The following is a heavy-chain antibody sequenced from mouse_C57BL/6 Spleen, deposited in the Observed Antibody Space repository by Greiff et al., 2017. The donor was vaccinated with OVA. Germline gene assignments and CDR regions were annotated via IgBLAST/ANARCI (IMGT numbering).Heavy chain of an antibody. Sequence: VQLQQSGPGLVAPSQSLSITCTVSGFSLTSYAISWVRQPPGKGLEWLGVIWTGGGTHSNSALKSRLSISKDNSKSQVFLKMNSLQTDDTARYYCARNCDDGYYGYFDVWGTGTTVTVSS. J-gene: IGHJ1*03. CDR2: IWTGGGT. CDR1: GFSLTSYA. CDR3: ARNCDDGYYGYFDV. V-gene: IGHV2-9-1*01. D-gene: IGHD2-3*01.